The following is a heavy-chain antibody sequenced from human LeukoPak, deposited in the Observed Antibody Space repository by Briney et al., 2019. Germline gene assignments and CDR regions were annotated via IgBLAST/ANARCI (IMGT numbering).Heavy chain of an antibody. CDR2: INPNSGGT. Sequence: VASVKVSCKASGYTFTGYYMHWVRQAPGQWLEWMGRINPNSGGTNYAQKFQGRVTMTRDTSISTAYMELSRLRSDDTAVYYCARRVRDGYNPNYYYYMDVWGKGTTVTVSS. D-gene: IGHD5-24*01. V-gene: IGHV1-2*06. CDR3: ARRVRDGYNPNYYYYMDV. CDR1: GYTFTGYY. J-gene: IGHJ6*03.